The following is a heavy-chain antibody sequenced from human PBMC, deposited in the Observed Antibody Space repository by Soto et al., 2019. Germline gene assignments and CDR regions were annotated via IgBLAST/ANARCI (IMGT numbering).Heavy chain of an antibody. Sequence: GSLRLSCAASGFTFSSYAMSWVRQAPGKGLEWASAISGSGGSTYYAGYVKRRFTTSRDNSKTTLYLQMNSLRAEDTAVYYRAKGEWLFLRASGDYYRMDVWGQGTPVTVSS. V-gene: IGHV3-23*01. D-gene: IGHD3-3*01. CDR2: ISGSGGST. CDR3: AKGEWLFLRASGDYYRMDV. CDR1: GFTFSSYA. J-gene: IGHJ6*02.